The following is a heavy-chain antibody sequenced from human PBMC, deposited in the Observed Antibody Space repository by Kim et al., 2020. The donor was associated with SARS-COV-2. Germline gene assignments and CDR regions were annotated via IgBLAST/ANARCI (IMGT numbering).Heavy chain of an antibody. CDR3: ARERITFGGVIVIWVDAFDI. Sequence: SETLSLTCAVYGGSFSGYYWSWIRQPPGKGLEWIGEINHSGSTNYNPSLKSRVTISVDTSKNQFSLKLSSVTAADTAVYYCARERITFGGVIVIWVDAFDIWGQGTMVTVSS. V-gene: IGHV4-34*01. D-gene: IGHD3-16*02. J-gene: IGHJ3*02. CDR2: INHSGST. CDR1: GGSFSGYY.